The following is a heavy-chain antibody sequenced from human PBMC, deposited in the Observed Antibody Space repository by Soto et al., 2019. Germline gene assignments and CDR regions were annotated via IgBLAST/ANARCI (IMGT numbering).Heavy chain of an antibody. D-gene: IGHD3-10*01. J-gene: IGHJ6*02. CDR3: ARDNGFGESDV. CDR2: IIPIFGTA. CDR1: GGTFSSYA. V-gene: IGHV1-69*13. Sequence: SVKVSCKASGGTFSSYAISWVRQAPGQGLEWMGGIIPIFGTANYAQKFQGRVTMTADESTSTAYMELSSLRSDDTAVYYCARDNGFGESDVWGQGTTVTVSS.